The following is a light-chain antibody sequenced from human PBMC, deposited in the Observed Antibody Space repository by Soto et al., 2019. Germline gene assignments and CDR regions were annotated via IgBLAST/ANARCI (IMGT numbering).Light chain of an antibody. Sequence: DIQMTQSXSSLSASVGDRVTITCRASQTISSSLNWYQQKPGTAPKLLIYTASRLQSGVPSRXXXXXXXXXXXXXISSLQPEDFTTYYCQQSYRTPWTFGQGTKVEIK. J-gene: IGKJ1*01. CDR2: TAS. CDR3: QQSYRTPWT. V-gene: IGKV1-39*01. CDR1: QTISSS.